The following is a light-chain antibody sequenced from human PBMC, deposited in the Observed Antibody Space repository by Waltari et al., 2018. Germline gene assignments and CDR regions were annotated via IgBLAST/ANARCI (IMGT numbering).Light chain of an antibody. CDR2: KVS. CDR1: QSLGDRDGNTY. J-gene: IGKJ1*01. V-gene: IGKV2-30*01. CDR3: MQGTHWPRS. Sequence: VVMTQSPLSLPVPLGHPASISCRSSQSLGDRDGNTYLSWFQQRPGQSPRRLIYKVSNRDSGVPDRVSGSGSGTDFTLKISRVEADDIAIYYCMQGTHWPRSFGQGTKVEIE.